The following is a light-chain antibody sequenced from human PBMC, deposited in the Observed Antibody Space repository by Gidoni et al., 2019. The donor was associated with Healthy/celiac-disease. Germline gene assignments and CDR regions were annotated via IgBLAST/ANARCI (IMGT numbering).Light chain of an antibody. Sequence: EFVLPQSPGTLPLSPGERAPLSCRAITSVRSSYLAWYQQKPGQAPRLLLYGASSRATGIPNRFSSSGSWTDFTLTISRLEPEDFAVYYCQQYGSSPLFTFGPGTKVDIK. V-gene: IGKV3-20*01. CDR3: QQYGSSPLFT. CDR2: GAS. CDR1: TSVRSSY. J-gene: IGKJ3*01.